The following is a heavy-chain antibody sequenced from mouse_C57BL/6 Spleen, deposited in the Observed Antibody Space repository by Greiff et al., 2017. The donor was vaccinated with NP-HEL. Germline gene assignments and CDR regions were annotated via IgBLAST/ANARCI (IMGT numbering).Heavy chain of an antibody. V-gene: IGHV6-3*01. CDR2: IRLKSDNYAT. Sequence: EVMLVESGGGLVQPGGSMKLSCVASGFTFSNYWMNWVRQSPEKGLEWVAQIRLKSDNYATHYAESVKGRFTISRDDSKSSVYLQMNNLRAEDTGIYYCTVDYDDVDAWFAYWGQGTLVTVSA. CDR1: GFTFSNYW. D-gene: IGHD2-4*01. CDR3: TVDYDDVDAWFAY. J-gene: IGHJ3*01.